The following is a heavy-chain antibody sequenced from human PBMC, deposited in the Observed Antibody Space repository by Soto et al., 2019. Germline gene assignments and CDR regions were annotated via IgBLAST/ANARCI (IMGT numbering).Heavy chain of an antibody. CDR2: ISGSGGST. CDR1: GFTFSSYA. D-gene: IGHD4-17*01. J-gene: IGHJ4*02. V-gene: IGHV3-23*01. Sequence: PVGSLRLSCAASGFTFSSYAMTWVRQAPGKGLEWVSVISGSGGSTHYADSVKGRSTIARDNSKNTLYLQMNSLRAEDTAVYYCARDLGSGTTVENWGQGTLVTVSS. CDR3: ARDLGSGTTVEN.